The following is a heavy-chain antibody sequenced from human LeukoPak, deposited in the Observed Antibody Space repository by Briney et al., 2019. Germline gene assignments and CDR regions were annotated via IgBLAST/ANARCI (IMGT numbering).Heavy chain of an antibody. J-gene: IGHJ6*03. Sequence: SETLSLTCTVSGGSISSYYWSWIRQPAGKGLEWIGRIYTSGSTNYSPSLKSRVTISVDTSKNQFSLKLSSVTAADTAVYYCARDLNDFWSGFGKSYYYYMDVWGKGTTVTVSS. CDR1: GGSISSYY. CDR2: IYTSGST. CDR3: ARDLNDFWSGFGKSYYYYMDV. D-gene: IGHD3-3*01. V-gene: IGHV4-4*07.